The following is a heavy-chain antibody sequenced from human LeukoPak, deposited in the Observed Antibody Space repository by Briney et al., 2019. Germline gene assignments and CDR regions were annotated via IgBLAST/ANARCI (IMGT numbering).Heavy chain of an antibody. CDR1: GXSVSSYY. CDR2: IYYSGST. J-gene: IGHJ4*02. V-gene: IGHV4-59*08. Sequence: SETLSLTCTVSGXSVSSYYVSWIRQPPGKGLEWIGYIYYSGSTNYSPSLKSRVTISVDTSKNQFSLKLSSVTAADTAVYYCARGWGYFDSWGQGTLVTVSS. CDR3: ARGWGYFDS. D-gene: IGHD7-27*01.